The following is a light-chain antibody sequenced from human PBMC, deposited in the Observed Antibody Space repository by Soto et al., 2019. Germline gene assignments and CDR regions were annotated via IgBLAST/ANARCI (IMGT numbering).Light chain of an antibody. Sequence: QSALTQPASVSDSPGQSITISCTGTSSDVGGSNFVSWYQQHPGKPPKLIIYDVANRLSGVSNRFSGSKSGSTASLIISRLQTEDEADYYCVSYTSSTTYVFGTGTKVTVL. CDR1: SSDVGGSNF. CDR3: VSYTSSTTYV. CDR2: DVA. V-gene: IGLV2-14*03. J-gene: IGLJ1*01.